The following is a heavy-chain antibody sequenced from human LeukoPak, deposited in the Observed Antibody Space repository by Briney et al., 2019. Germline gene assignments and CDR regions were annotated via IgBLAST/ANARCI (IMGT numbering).Heavy chain of an antibody. Sequence: SETLSLTCTVSGGSISSYYWSWIRQPPGKGLEWIGYIYYSGSTNYNPSLKSRVTISVDTSKNQFSLKLSSVTAADTAVYYCARDYPRYDFWSGYYRGAFDIWGQGTMVTVSS. CDR1: GGSISSYY. CDR3: ARDYPRYDFWSGYYRGAFDI. CDR2: IYYSGST. V-gene: IGHV4-59*01. D-gene: IGHD3-3*01. J-gene: IGHJ3*02.